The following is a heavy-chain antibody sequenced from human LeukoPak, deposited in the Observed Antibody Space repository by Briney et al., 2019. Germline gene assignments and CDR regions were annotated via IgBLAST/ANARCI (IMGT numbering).Heavy chain of an antibody. D-gene: IGHD3-10*01. V-gene: IGHV3-23*01. J-gene: IGHJ6*02. Sequence: PGASLRLSCAASGFTFSSYAMSWVRQAPGKGLEWVSAISGSGGSTYYADSVKGRFTISRDNSKNTLYLQMNSLRAEDTAVYYCAKDLAGEDYCGSGSYYNSRVYYYYYGMDVWGQGTTVTVSS. CDR3: AKDLAGEDYCGSGSYYNSRVYYYYYGMDV. CDR2: ISGSGGST. CDR1: GFTFSSYA.